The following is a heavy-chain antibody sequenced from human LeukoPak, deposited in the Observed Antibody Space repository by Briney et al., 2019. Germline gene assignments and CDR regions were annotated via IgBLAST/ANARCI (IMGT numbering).Heavy chain of an antibody. CDR2: INPNGGST. CDR3: AKTYSHSWFNFDY. Sequence: ASVKVSCKASGYTFTSYGISWVRQAPGQGLEWMGIINPNGGSTSYAQKFQGRVTMTRGTSTSTAYMELNSLKSEDTAVYYCAKTYSHSWFNFDYWGQGTLVTVSS. CDR1: GYTFTSYG. V-gene: IGHV1-46*01. J-gene: IGHJ4*02. D-gene: IGHD6-13*01.